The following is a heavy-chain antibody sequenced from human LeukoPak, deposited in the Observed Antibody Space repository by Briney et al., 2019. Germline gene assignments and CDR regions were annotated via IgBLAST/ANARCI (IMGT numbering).Heavy chain of an antibody. V-gene: IGHV4-34*01. CDR2: INHRGDT. J-gene: IGHJ4*02. D-gene: IGHD6-6*01. CDR1: GGSFGGYY. Sequence: SETLSLTCAVYGGSFGGYYWTWIRQPPGKGLGWIGQINHRGDTNYNASLKSRVTISVGTSRNQFFLRLSSVTAADTAVYYCARASAYSSSSGVNYWDQGSLVTVSS. CDR3: ARASAYSSSSGVNY.